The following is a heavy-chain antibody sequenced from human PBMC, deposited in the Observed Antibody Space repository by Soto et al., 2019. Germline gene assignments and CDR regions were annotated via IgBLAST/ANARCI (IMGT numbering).Heavy chain of an antibody. CDR2: LSVRGDTP. V-gene: IGHV3-23*01. Sequence: EVLVLESGGGLVQPGGSLRLSCTASGFTFTSYAMGGVRQAPGKGLEWVSGLSVRGDTPYYADSVKGRFTISRDNSKRTVDMQRKSLRVEDTAVYFCAKDKGARVLTMFSAPFHGMDVWGQGTTVTVSS. J-gene: IGHJ6*02. D-gene: IGHD3-9*01. CDR1: GFTFTSYA. CDR3: AKDKGARVLTMFSAPFHGMDV.